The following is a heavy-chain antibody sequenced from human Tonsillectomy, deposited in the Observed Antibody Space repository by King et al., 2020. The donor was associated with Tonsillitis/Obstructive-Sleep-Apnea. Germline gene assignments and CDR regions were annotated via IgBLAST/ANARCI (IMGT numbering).Heavy chain of an antibody. V-gene: IGHV4-34*01. CDR1: GGSISGYY. CDR2: INHSGST. CDR3: SGLVLPTDGWCDP. Sequence: VQLQQWGAGLLKPSETLSLTCAVYGGSISGYYWSWVRQPPGKGLEWIGEINHSGSTNYNPSLKSRVPISVDTSKNQFSLKLSSVTAADTAVYYCSGLVLPTDGWCDPWGQGTLVTVSS. D-gene: IGHD2-2*01. J-gene: IGHJ5*02.